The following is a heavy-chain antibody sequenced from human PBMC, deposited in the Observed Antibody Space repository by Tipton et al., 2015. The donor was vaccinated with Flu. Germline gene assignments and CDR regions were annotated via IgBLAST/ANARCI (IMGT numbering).Heavy chain of an antibody. V-gene: IGHV4-61*02. D-gene: IGHD6-19*01. CDR2: IYTSGST. CDR1: GGSISSGSYY. Sequence: LRLSCTVSGGSISSGSYYWSWIRQPAGKGLEWIGRIYTSGSTNYNPSLKSRVTTSVDTSKNQFSLKLSSVTAADTAVYYCARGSVAGNSYWGQGTLVTVSS. J-gene: IGHJ4*02. CDR3: ARGSVAGNSY.